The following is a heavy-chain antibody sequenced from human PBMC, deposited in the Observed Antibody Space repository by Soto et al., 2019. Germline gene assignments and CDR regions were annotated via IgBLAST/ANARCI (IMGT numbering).Heavy chain of an antibody. D-gene: IGHD5-18*01. CDR2: ISGSGGTT. CDR1: GFTFSSDA. CDR3: ARGYTNIDY. V-gene: IGHV3-23*01. J-gene: IGHJ4*02. Sequence: VGSLRLSCAASGFTFSSDAMSWFRQAPGKGLEWVSSISGSGGTTYYADSVKGRFTISRDNSKNTLYLQMNSLRAEDTAEYYCARGYTNIDYWGQGTLVTVSS.